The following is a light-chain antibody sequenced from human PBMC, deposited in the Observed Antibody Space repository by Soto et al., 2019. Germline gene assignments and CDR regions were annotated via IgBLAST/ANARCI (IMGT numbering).Light chain of an antibody. V-gene: IGLV1-51*01. CDR1: SSNIGGNS. CDR2: DDN. CDR3: GSWDSSLSAYV. Sequence: QSVMTQPPSVSGAPGQKVTISCSGSSSNIGGNSVSWYQQLPATAPKLLIYDDNKRPSGIPDRYSGSKSGTSATLGITGFQTGDEADYYCGSWDSSLSAYVFGTGTKLTVL. J-gene: IGLJ1*01.